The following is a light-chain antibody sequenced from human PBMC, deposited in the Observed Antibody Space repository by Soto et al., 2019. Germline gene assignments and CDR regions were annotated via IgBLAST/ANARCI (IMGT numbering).Light chain of an antibody. CDR1: QGIRNA. J-gene: IGKJ1*01. V-gene: IGKV1-6*01. Sequence: AIQMTQSPSSLSASVGDTVTITCRASQGIRNALGWYQQKPGKVPKLLIYATSSLQSGVPSRFSGTVSGTAFSLTISSLQPEDFATYYCLQDHNCPWELGQGTKVEIK. CDR2: ATS. CDR3: LQDHNCPWE.